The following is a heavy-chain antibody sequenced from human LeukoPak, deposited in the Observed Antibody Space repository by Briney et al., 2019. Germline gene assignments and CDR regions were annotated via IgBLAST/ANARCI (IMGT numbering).Heavy chain of an antibody. Sequence: SETLSLTCAVYGGSFSGYYWSWIRQPPGKGLEWIGEINHSGSTNYNPSLKSRVTISVDTSKNQFSLELSSVTAADTAVYYCARGRGGSALGGYWGQGTLVTVSS. CDR1: GGSFSGYY. J-gene: IGHJ4*02. CDR2: INHSGST. V-gene: IGHV4-34*01. CDR3: ARGRGGSALGGY. D-gene: IGHD2-15*01.